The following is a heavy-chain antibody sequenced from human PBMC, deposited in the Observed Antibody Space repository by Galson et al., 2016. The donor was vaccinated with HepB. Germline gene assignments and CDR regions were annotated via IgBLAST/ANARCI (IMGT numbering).Heavy chain of an antibody. CDR1: GFRFSDYY. J-gene: IGHJ3*01. V-gene: IGHV3-11*01. CDR3: ARSELVVGDACDV. D-gene: IGHD2-8*02. Sequence: SLRLSCAASGFRFSDYYMNWVRQAPGKGLEWVSYITNSGSRTFYAESVKGRFNIYRDNAQNSLYLQMNSLTAEDTAVYYCARSELVVGDACDVWGQGTMLTVSS. CDR2: ITNSGSRT.